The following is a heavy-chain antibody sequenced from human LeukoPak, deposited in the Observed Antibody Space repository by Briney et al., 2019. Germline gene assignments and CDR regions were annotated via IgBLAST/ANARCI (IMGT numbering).Heavy chain of an antibody. D-gene: IGHD2-15*01. CDR1: GFTFSHFW. CDR3: AREDGYCSGGNCYSYFDS. J-gene: IGHJ4*02. V-gene: IGHV3-7*01. CDR2: IKKTGSET. Sequence: GGSLRLSCAASGFTFSHFWMSWVRQAPGKGLEWVAYIKKTGSETYYVDSVKGRFTITRDNTRNSLFPQIYSLRAEDTAVYFCAREDGYCSGGNCYSYFDSWGQGTLDTVSS.